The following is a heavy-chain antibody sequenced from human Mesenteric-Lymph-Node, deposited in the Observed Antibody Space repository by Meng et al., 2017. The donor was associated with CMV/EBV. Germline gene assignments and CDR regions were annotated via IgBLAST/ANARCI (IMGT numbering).Heavy chain of an antibody. V-gene: IGHV3-7*01. CDR2: IKQDGSEK. CDR1: GFTFSSYW. D-gene: IGHD3-10*01. Sequence: GESLKISCAASGFTFSSYWMSWVRQAPGKGLEWVANIKQDGSEKYYVDSVKGRFTISRDNAKNSLYLQMNSLRAEDTALYYCARDPTRYGSGSYYLDYWGQGTLVTVS. J-gene: IGHJ4*02. CDR3: ARDPTRYGSGSYYLDY.